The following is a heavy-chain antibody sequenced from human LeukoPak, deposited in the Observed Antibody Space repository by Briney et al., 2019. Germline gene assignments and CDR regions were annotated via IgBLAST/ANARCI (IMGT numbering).Heavy chain of an antibody. J-gene: IGHJ3*01. D-gene: IGHD4/OR15-4a*01. CDR1: GFTFSSYS. CDR3: AKDQGLNHGFDD. V-gene: IGHV3-21*01. CDR2: ISSGSSYI. Sequence: GGSLRLSCAASGFTFSSYSMNWVRQAPGKGLEWVSSISSGSSYIYYADSVKGRFSISRDNAKNSLYLQMNTLGAEDTAVYYCAKDQGLNHGFDDWGQGTMVTVSS.